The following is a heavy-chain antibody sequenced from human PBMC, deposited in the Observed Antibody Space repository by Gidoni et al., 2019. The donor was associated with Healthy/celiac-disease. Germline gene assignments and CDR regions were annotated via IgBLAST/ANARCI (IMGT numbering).Heavy chain of an antibody. CDR1: GFTFSSYS. D-gene: IGHD2-2*02. V-gene: IGHV3-48*02. CDR2: ISSSSSTI. Sequence: EVQLVESGGGLVQPGGSLRLSCAASGFTFSSYSMNWVRQAPGKGLEWVSYISSSSSTIYYADSVKGRFTISRDNAKNSLYLQMNSLRDEDTAVYYCARERERVRYCSSTSCHIGHYYYGMDVWGQGTTVTVSS. CDR3: ARERERVRYCSSTSCHIGHYYYGMDV. J-gene: IGHJ6*02.